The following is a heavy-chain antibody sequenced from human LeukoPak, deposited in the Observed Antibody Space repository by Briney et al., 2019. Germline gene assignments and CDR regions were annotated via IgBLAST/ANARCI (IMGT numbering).Heavy chain of an antibody. Sequence: ASVKVSCKASGYTFTSYAMNWVRQAPGQGLEWMGWINTNTGNPTYAQGFTGRFVFSLDTSVSTAYLQISSLKAEDTAVYYCARALTDYSQLPSDAFDIWGQGTMVTVST. D-gene: IGHD1-1*01. J-gene: IGHJ3*02. CDR3: ARALTDYSQLPSDAFDI. CDR2: INTNTGNP. V-gene: IGHV7-4-1*02. CDR1: GYTFTSYA.